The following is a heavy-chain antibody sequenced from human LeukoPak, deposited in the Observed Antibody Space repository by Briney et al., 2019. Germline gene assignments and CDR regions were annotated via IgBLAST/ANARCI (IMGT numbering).Heavy chain of an antibody. CDR2: FYTSGST. J-gene: IGHJ4*02. V-gene: IGHV4-4*07. CDR3: ATTTPDYGEIFDY. Sequence: SETLSLTCTFSGCSISTYYWSWIRQPAGQGLEWIGRFYTSGSTNYNPSLKSRVTMSVDTSKNQFSLKLSSVTAADTGVYYCATTTPDYGEIFDYWGQGTLVTVSS. CDR1: GCSISTYY. D-gene: IGHD4-17*01.